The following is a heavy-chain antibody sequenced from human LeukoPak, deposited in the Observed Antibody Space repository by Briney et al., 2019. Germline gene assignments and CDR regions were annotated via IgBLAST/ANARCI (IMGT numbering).Heavy chain of an antibody. Sequence: RAGGYLRRSCAASGFTFDDYGMSWVGPAPGKGLEWVSGINWNGRSPGYADSVKSRFTIPRDNAKNSLYLQMNSLRPEDTALYYCATNGGGDSGYGNFDYWGQGTLVTVSS. D-gene: IGHD5-12*01. CDR1: GFTFDDYG. V-gene: IGHV3-20*04. CDR2: INWNGRSP. J-gene: IGHJ4*02. CDR3: ATNGGGDSGYGNFDY.